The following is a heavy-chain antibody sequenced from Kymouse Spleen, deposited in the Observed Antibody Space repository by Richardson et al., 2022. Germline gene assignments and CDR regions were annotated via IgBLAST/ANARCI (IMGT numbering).Heavy chain of an antibody. Sequence: QLQLQESGPGLVKPSETLSLTCTVSGGSISSSSYYWGWIRQPPGKGLEWIGSIYYSGSTYYNPSLKSRVTISVDTSKNQFSLKLSSVTAADTAVYYCARQRITGTSRDYYYYGMDVWGQGTTVTVSS. CDR3: ARQRITGTSRDYYYYGMDV. J-gene: IGHJ6*02. D-gene: IGHD1-20*01,IGHD1-7*01. CDR1: GGSISSSSYY. CDR2: IYYSGST. V-gene: IGHV4-39*01.